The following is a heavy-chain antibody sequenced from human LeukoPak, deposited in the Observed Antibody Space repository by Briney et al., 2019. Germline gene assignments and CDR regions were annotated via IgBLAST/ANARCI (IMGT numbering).Heavy chain of an antibody. CDR1: GFTFSSYS. Sequence: GGSLRLSCAASGFTFSSYSMNWVRQAPGQGLEWVSYISTGSSTIYYAGSVKGRFTISRDNAKNSLYLQMNSLRDEDTAVYYCARVVYSYGQYYLDYWGQGTLVPVSS. CDR3: ARVVYSYGQYYLDY. V-gene: IGHV3-48*02. D-gene: IGHD5-18*01. CDR2: ISTGSSTI. J-gene: IGHJ4*02.